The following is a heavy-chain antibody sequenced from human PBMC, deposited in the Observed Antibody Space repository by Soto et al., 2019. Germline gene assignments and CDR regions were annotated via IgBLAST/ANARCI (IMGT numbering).Heavy chain of an antibody. Sequence: PGGSLRLSCAASGFTFSSYAVSWVRQAPGKGLEWVSAISGSGGSAYYADSVKGRFTISRDNSKNTLYLQMNSLRAEDTAVYYCADYDYIWGSYRPLDYWGQGTLVTVSS. J-gene: IGHJ4*02. D-gene: IGHD3-16*02. V-gene: IGHV3-23*01. CDR2: ISGSGGSA. CDR1: GFTFSSYA. CDR3: ADYDYIWGSYRPLDY.